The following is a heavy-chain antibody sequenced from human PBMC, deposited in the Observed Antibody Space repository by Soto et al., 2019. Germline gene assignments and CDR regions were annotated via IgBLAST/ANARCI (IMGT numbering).Heavy chain of an antibody. D-gene: IGHD6-19*01. CDR2: TYYRSKWYN. J-gene: IGHJ6*02. CDR3: ARGSSGPFYYYYGMDV. Sequence: SQTLSLTCAISGDSVSSNSAAWNWIRQSPSRVLEWLGRTYYRSKWYNDYAVSVKSRITINPDTSKNQFSLQLNSVTPEDTAVYYCARGSSGPFYYYYGMDVWGQGTTVTVAS. CDR1: GDSVSSNSAA. V-gene: IGHV6-1*01.